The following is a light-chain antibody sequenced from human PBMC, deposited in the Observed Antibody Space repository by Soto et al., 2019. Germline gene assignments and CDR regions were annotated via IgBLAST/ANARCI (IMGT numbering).Light chain of an antibody. V-gene: IGKV1-39*01. CDR1: QSISSS. J-gene: IGKJ5*01. CDR3: QQSYSNISIT. Sequence: DIQMTQSPSSLSASVGDRVTITCRASQSISSSLNWYQHKPGKATKLLIYAATTLQSGVPSRFSGSGSGTDFTLTISSLQPEDFATYYCQQSYSNISITFGQGTRLEIK. CDR2: AAT.